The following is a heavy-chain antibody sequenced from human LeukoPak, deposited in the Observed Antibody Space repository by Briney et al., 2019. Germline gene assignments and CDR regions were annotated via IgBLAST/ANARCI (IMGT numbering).Heavy chain of an antibody. CDR1: GFTFSSYA. CDR2: ISGSGGST. Sequence: GGSLGLSCAASGFTFSSYAMSWVRQAPGKGLEWVSAISGSGGSTYYADSVKGRFTISRDNSKNTLYLQMNSLRAEDTAVYYCAKDLSYCSGGTCYTSRYYGMDVWGQGTTVTVSS. J-gene: IGHJ6*02. CDR3: AKDLSYCSGGTCYTSRYYGMDV. V-gene: IGHV3-23*01. D-gene: IGHD2-15*01.